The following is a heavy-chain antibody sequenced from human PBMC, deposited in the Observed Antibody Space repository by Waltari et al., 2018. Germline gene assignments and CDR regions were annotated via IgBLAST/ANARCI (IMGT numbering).Heavy chain of an antibody. CDR2: ICTSGST. J-gene: IGHJ4*02. CDR1: GGSISSYY. Sequence: QVQLQESGPGLVKPSETLSLTCTVSGGSISSYYWSWIRQPAGKGLGWMWRICTSGSTNHNPALKSRVTMSVDTSKNQFALKLSAVTAADTAVYYCAREGITGTTFRTAVIDYWGQGTLVTVSS. V-gene: IGHV4-4*07. CDR3: AREGITGTTFRTAVIDY. D-gene: IGHD1-7*01.